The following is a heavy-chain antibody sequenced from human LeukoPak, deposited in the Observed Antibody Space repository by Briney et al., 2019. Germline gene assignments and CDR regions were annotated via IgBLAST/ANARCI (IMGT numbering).Heavy chain of an antibody. CDR2: ISAYNGNT. CDR1: GYTFISYG. Sequence: ASVKVSCTASGYTFISYGISRMRQAPGQGLEWMGWISAYNGNTNNAQKFQGRVTVTTDTSTSTAYMELRSLRSDDTAVYYCARDDRSGYYDDWGQGTLVTVSS. J-gene: IGHJ4*02. CDR3: ARDDRSGYYDD. V-gene: IGHV1-18*01. D-gene: IGHD3-22*01.